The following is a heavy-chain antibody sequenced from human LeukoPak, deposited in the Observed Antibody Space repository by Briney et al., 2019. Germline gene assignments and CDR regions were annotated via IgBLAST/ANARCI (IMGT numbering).Heavy chain of an antibody. CDR2: ITGNSDST. D-gene: IGHD3-10*01. Sequence: GGSQSLPCAGSGFPFSPYAMLGSPRAPGKGREGVAGITGNSDSTYYADFVKGRFAISRDNSENTLYLQMNSLRVEDTAVYYCANVQIIRGAADYWGQGTLVTVSS. J-gene: IGHJ4*02. CDR3: ANVQIIRGAADY. V-gene: IGHV3-23*01. CDR1: GFPFSPYA.